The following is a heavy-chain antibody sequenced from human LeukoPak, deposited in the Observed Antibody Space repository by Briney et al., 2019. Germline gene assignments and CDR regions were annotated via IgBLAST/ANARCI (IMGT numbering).Heavy chain of an antibody. Sequence: ASVKVSCKASGYTFAGYYMHWVRQAPGQGLEWMGWINPNSGGTNYAQKFQGRVTMTRDTSISTAYMELSRLRSDDTAVYYCARGVVVVPAAIDLGFDYWGQGTLVTVSS. D-gene: IGHD2-2*02. CDR3: ARGVVVVPAAIDLGFDY. CDR2: INPNSGGT. J-gene: IGHJ4*02. CDR1: GYTFAGYY. V-gene: IGHV1-2*02.